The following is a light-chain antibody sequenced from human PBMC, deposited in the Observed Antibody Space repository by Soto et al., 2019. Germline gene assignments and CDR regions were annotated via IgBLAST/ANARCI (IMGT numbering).Light chain of an antibody. Sequence: QSVLTQPPSVSGAPGQRVTISCTGSSSNIGAGYDVQWHQQLPGTAPKLLIYDNNNRPSGVPDRFSGSKSGTSASLAITGLQAEDEADYYCQSYDSSLSGSVFGGGTKLTVL. V-gene: IGLV1-40*01. CDR1: SSNIGAGYD. J-gene: IGLJ3*02. CDR3: QSYDSSLSGSV. CDR2: DNN.